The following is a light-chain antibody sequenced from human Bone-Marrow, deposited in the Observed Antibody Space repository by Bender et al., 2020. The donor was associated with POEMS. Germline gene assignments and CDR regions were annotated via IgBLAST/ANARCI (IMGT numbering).Light chain of an antibody. Sequence: QSALTQPASVSGSPGQSITISCTATSSNSGTFGLVSWYQQLPGKAPKLIIYEGSERPSGVSNRFSGSKSDNRASLTISGLQTDDEADYYCCSYGGSSIFVVFGGGTKVTVL. J-gene: IGLJ3*02. CDR2: EGS. CDR3: CSYGGSSIFVV. CDR1: SSNSGTFGL. V-gene: IGLV2-23*03.